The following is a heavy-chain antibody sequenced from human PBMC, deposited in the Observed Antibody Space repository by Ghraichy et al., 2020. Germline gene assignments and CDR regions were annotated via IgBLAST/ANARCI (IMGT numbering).Heavy chain of an antibody. J-gene: IGHJ4*02. D-gene: IGHD3-9*01. CDR2: IKQDGSEK. Sequence: GRSLRLSCVASGFTFSRYWMSWVRQAPGKGLEWVANIKQDGSEKHYVDSVKGRFTISRDNARNSQYLQMNNLRAEDTAVYYCARDTYYDGLPGYYMDDYWGQGTLVTVSS. CDR1: GFTFSRYW. CDR3: ARDTYYDGLPGYYMDDY. V-gene: IGHV3-7*04.